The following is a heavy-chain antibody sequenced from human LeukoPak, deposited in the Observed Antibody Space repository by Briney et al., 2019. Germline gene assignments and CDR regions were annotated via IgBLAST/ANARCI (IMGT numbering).Heavy chain of an antibody. J-gene: IGHJ4*02. CDR2: INPNSGAT. D-gene: IGHD3-22*01. CDR1: GYTFTGYH. V-gene: IGHV1-2*02. CDR3: ARGPMIVVGTPDY. Sequence: GASVKVSCKASGYTFTGYHIHWVRQAPGQGLEWMGWINPNSGATNYAQQFQGRVTMTKDTSISTAYMELSRLRSDDTAVYYCARGPMIVVGTPDYWGQGTLVTVSS.